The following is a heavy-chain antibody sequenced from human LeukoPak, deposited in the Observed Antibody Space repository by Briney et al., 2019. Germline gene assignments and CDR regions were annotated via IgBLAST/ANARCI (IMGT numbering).Heavy chain of an antibody. CDR1: GFTFSTYS. V-gene: IGHV3-48*01. D-gene: IGHD3-10*01. CDR3: AKDADDYYGSGSCLDY. CDR2: IDTGTSTI. J-gene: IGHJ4*02. Sequence: GGSLRLSCAASGFTFSTYSMNWVRQAPGKGLEWVSYIDTGTSTIYYADSVKGRFTISKDNAKNSLYLQMNSLRAEDTAVYYCAKDADDYYGSGSCLDYWGQGTLVTVSS.